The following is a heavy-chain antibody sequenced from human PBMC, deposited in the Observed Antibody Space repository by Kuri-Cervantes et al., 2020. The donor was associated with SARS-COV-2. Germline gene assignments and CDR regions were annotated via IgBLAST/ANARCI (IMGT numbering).Heavy chain of an antibody. V-gene: IGHV3-11*06. CDR3: ATSGIGGLDH. CDR2: ISTTGTYK. D-gene: IGHD2-21*01. CDR1: GFTFSDDY. J-gene: IGHJ4*02. Sequence: GESLKISCAASGFTFSDDYMTWVRQAPGMGLEWVADISTTGTYKNYADSVKGRFTISRDNAKNSLFLQINSLRVEDTAVYYCATSGIGGLDHWGQGTRVTVSS.